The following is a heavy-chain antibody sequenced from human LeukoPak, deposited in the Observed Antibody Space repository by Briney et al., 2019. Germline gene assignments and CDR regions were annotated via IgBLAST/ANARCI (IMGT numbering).Heavy chain of an antibody. Sequence: GGSLRLSCAASGFTFSSYSMNWVRQAPGKGLERVSSISSSSSYIYYADSVKGRFTISRDNSKNTLYLQMNSLRVEDAATYYCTYNPDIATTNTWGQGTPVTVSS. CDR1: GFTFSSYS. CDR2: ISSSSSYI. V-gene: IGHV3-21*01. J-gene: IGHJ5*02. D-gene: IGHD1-14*01. CDR3: TYNPDIATTNT.